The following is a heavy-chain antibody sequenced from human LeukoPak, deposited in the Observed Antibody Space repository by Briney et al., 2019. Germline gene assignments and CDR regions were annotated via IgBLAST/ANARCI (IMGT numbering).Heavy chain of an antibody. CDR3: AKDWYLLWRSAFDI. CDR2: ISGSGGST. Sequence: GGSLRLSCAVSGLTFSSYAMSWVRQAPGKGLEWVSAISGSGGSTYYTDSVKGRFTISRDNSKNTLWLQMNSLRAEDTAVYYCAKDWYLLWRSAFDIWGQGTMVTVSS. D-gene: IGHD2-21*01. J-gene: IGHJ3*02. CDR1: GLTFSSYA. V-gene: IGHV3-23*01.